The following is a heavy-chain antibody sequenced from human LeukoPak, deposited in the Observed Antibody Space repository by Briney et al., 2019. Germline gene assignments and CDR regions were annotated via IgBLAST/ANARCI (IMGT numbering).Heavy chain of an antibody. CDR1: GYTFTSYD. D-gene: IGHD6-6*01. V-gene: IGHV1-8*01. CDR2: MNPNSGNT. Sequence: ASVKVSCKASGYTFTSYDINWVRQATGQGLEWMGWMNPNSGNTGYAQKFQGRVTMTRNTSISTAYMELSSLRSEDTAVYYCARVPQRLYSSSWTIDYWGQGTLVTVSS. CDR3: ARVPQRLYSSSWTIDY. J-gene: IGHJ4*02.